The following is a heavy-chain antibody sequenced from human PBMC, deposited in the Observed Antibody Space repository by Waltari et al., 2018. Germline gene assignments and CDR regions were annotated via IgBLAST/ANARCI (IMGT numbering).Heavy chain of an antibody. CDR3: ARGMISLALIIGDY. D-gene: IGHD3-22*01. CDR1: GFTFSSYA. J-gene: IGHJ4*02. V-gene: IGHV3-30*04. CDR2: ISYDGSNK. Sequence: QVQLVESGGGVVQPGRSLRLSCAASGFTFSSYAMHWVRQAPGKGLEWGAVISYDGSNKYYSDAVKGRFTISRDNSKNTLYLQMNSLRAEDTAVYYCARGMISLALIIGDYWGQGTLVTVSS.